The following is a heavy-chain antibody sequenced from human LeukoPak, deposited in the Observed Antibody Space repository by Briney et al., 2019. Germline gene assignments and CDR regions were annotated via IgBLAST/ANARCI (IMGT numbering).Heavy chain of an antibody. CDR1: GGSIGSYY. CDR3: ARGGRITMVRGSFYYFDY. D-gene: IGHD3-10*01. V-gene: IGHV4-4*07. Sequence: SETLSLTCTVSGGSIGSYYWSWIRQPAGKGLEWIGRIYTSGSTNYNPSLKSRVTMSVDTSKNQFSLKLSSVTAADTAVYYCARGGRITMVRGSFYYFDYWGQGTLVTVSS. J-gene: IGHJ4*02. CDR2: IYTSGST.